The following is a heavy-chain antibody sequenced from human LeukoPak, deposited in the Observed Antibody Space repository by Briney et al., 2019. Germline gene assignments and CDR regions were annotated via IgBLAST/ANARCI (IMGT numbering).Heavy chain of an antibody. Sequence: SETLSLTCTVSGGSISSSSYYWGWIRQPPGKGLEWIGSIYYSGSTYYNPSLKSRVTISVDTSKNQFSLKLSSVTAADTAVYYCARVGIGVVTYFDYWGQGTLVTVSS. CDR3: ARVGIGVVTYFDY. D-gene: IGHD1-26*01. J-gene: IGHJ4*02. V-gene: IGHV4-39*07. CDR2: IYYSGST. CDR1: GGSISSSSYY.